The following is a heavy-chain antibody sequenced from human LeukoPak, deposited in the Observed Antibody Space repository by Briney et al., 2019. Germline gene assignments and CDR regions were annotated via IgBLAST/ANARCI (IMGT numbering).Heavy chain of an antibody. J-gene: IGHJ4*02. Sequence: GGSLRLSCAASGFTFDDYAMHWVRQAPGKGLEWVSGISWNSGSIGYADSVKGRFTISRDNAKNSLYLQMNSLRAEDTALYYCAKDLYCYGSGILGYWGQGTLVTVSS. V-gene: IGHV3-9*01. CDR1: GFTFDDYA. D-gene: IGHD3-10*01. CDR2: ISWNSGSI. CDR3: AKDLYCYGSGILGY.